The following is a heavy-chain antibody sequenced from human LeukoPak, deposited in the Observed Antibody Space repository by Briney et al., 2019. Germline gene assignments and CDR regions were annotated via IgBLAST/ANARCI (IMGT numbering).Heavy chain of an antibody. CDR2: ISGSGGST. D-gene: IGHD3-10*01. CDR1: GFTFSSYA. V-gene: IGHV3-23*01. J-gene: IGHJ4*02. CDR3: ANDPHSGANRDY. Sequence: PGGSLRLSCAASGFTFSSYAMSWVRQAPGKGLEWVSAISGSGGSTYYADSVKGRFTISRDNSKNTLYLQMNSLGAEDTAVYYCANDPHSGANRDYWGQGTLVTVSS.